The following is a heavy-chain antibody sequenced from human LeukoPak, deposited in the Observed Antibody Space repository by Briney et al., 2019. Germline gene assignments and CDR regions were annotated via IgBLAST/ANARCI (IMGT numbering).Heavy chain of an antibody. Sequence: SETLSLTCTVSGDSMHSYYCSWIRQSPEKGLEWIGRAYSGVNAYYNPSLQSRVTISVDKSNNQFSLDLTSVTAADTALYYCAREKSGTLTRAYYYIDVWGKGITVTVSS. CDR1: GDSMHSYY. CDR3: AREKSGTLTRAYYYIDV. CDR2: AYSGVNA. J-gene: IGHJ6*03. V-gene: IGHV4-4*07. D-gene: IGHD1-26*01.